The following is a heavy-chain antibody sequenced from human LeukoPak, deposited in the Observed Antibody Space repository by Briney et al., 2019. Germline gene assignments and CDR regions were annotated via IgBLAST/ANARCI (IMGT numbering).Heavy chain of an antibody. CDR3: ARGRITIFGVVTPHFDY. J-gene: IGHJ4*02. Sequence: SETLSLTCTVSGGSISSYYWSWIRQPPGKGLEWIGYIYYSGSTNYNPSLKSRVTISVDTSKNQFSLKLSSVTAADTAVYYCARGRITIFGVVTPHFDYWGQGNLVTVSS. D-gene: IGHD3-3*01. CDR2: IYYSGST. CDR1: GGSISSYY. V-gene: IGHV4-59*01.